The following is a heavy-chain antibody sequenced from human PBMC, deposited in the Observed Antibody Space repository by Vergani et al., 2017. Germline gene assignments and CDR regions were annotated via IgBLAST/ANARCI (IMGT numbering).Heavy chain of an antibody. Sequence: QLQLQESGPGLVKPSETLSLTCTVSGGSISSSSYYWGWIRQPPGKGLEWIGSIYYSGSTYYNPSLKSRVTISVDTSKNQFSLKLSSVTAADTAVYYCARDRGIMVRGAMDVWGQGTTVTVSS. CDR3: ARDRGIMVRGAMDV. V-gene: IGHV4-39*07. CDR1: GGSISSSSYY. D-gene: IGHD3-10*01. J-gene: IGHJ6*02. CDR2: IYYSGST.